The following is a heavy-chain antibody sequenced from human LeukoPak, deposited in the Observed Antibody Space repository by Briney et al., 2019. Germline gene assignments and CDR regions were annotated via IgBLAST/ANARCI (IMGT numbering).Heavy chain of an antibody. Sequence: ASVKVSCKASGYTFTSYYMHWVRPAPGQGLEWMGIINPSGGSTSYAQKFQGRVTMTRDTSTSTVYMELSSLRSEDTAVYYCASNSPIAARPGYWGQGTLVTVSS. V-gene: IGHV1-46*01. D-gene: IGHD6-6*01. J-gene: IGHJ4*02. CDR1: GYTFTSYY. CDR2: INPSGGST. CDR3: ASNSPIAARPGY.